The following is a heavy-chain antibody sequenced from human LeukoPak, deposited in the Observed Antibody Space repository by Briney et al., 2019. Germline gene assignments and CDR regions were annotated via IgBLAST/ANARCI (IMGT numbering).Heavy chain of an antibody. Sequence: SETLSLTCTVSGGFINSNTYFWGWVRQPPGKGLEWIGSIDYSESTFYSPSLKSRVTISVDMSKNQFSLKLSSVTAADTAVYYCARGSPAPDSWGQGTLVTVSS. J-gene: IGHJ4*02. CDR1: GGFINSNTYF. D-gene: IGHD1-26*01. V-gene: IGHV4-39*07. CDR3: ARGSPAPDS. CDR2: IDYSEST.